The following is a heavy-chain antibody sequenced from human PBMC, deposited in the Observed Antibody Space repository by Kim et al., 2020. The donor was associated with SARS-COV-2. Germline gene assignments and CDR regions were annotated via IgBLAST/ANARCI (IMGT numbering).Heavy chain of an antibody. CDR2: IIPIFGTA. CDR1: GGTFSSYA. D-gene: IGHD1-26*01. J-gene: IGHJ6*02. CDR3: ARPESIVGATGGMDV. Sequence: SVKVSCKASGGTFSSYAISWVRQAPGQGLEWMGGIIPIFGTANYAQKFQGRVTITADESTSTAYMELSSLRSDDTAVYYCARPESIVGATGGMDVWGQGTTVTVSS. V-gene: IGHV1-69*13.